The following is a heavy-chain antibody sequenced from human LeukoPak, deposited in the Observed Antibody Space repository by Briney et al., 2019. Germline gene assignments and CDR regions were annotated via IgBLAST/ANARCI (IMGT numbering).Heavy chain of an antibody. CDR1: GFTFSSYA. J-gene: IGHJ4*02. V-gene: IGHV3-23*01. Sequence: GGSLRLSCAASGFTFSSYAMNWGREAPGKGLEWVSGISTTGGSTSYADSVKGRFTISRDNPRNTLYMQMNSLRDEDTAVNYCAIMHRYYDGSGYWVQWGQGTLVTVSS. CDR3: AIMHRYYDGSGYWVQ. D-gene: IGHD3-22*01. CDR2: ISTTGGST.